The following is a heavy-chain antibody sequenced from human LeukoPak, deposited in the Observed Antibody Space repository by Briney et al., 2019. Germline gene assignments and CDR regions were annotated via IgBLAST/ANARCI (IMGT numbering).Heavy chain of an antibody. CDR3: ARDGHYGSGSYFDY. Sequence: GGSLRLSCAASGFTFSSYSMNWVRQAPGKGLEWVSSISSSSSYIYYADSVKGRFTISRDNAKNSLYLQMSSLRAEDTAVYYCARDGHYGSGSYFDYWGQGTLVTVSS. CDR2: ISSSSSYI. V-gene: IGHV3-21*01. J-gene: IGHJ4*02. D-gene: IGHD3-10*01. CDR1: GFTFSSYS.